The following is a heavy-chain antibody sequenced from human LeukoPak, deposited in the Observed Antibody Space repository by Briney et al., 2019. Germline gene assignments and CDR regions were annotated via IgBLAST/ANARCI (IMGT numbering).Heavy chain of an antibody. CDR1: GFTFSTYW. CDR2: IKRDGSEK. Sequence: GGSLRLSCAASGFTFSTYWMHWVRQAPGKGLEWVANIKRDGSEKYYVDSVKGRFTISRDNARNSLYLQMNSLRAEDTAIYYCARSLPYGTTWYGRSDFWGQGTLVTVSS. D-gene: IGHD6-13*01. J-gene: IGHJ4*02. V-gene: IGHV3-7*03. CDR3: ARSLPYGTTWYGRSDF.